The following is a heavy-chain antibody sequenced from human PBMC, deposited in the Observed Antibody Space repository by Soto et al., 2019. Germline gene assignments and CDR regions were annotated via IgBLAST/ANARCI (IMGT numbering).Heavy chain of an antibody. D-gene: IGHD2-15*01. V-gene: IGHV4-59*12. CDR3: AREYCSGGSCYSDY. J-gene: IGHJ4*02. CDR1: GGSISSYY. CDR2: IYYSGST. Sequence: SETLSLTCTVSGGSISSYYWSWIRQPPGKGLEWIGYIYYSGSTYYNPSLKSRVTISVDTSKNQFSLKLSSVTAADTAVYYCAREYCSGGSCYSDYWGQGTLVTVSS.